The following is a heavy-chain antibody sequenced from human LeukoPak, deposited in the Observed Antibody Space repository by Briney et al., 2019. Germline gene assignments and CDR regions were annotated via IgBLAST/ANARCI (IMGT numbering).Heavy chain of an antibody. J-gene: IGHJ5*02. CDR1: GYSFTSYW. CDR3: AKQGYSSSPFFSWFDP. Sequence: GESLKISCKGSGYSFTSYWIGWVRQMPGKGLEWMGIIYPGDSDTRYSPSFQGQVTISADKSISTAYLQWSSLKASDTAMYYCAKQGYSSSPFFSWFDPWGQGTLVSVSS. CDR2: IYPGDSDT. D-gene: IGHD6-13*01. V-gene: IGHV5-51*01.